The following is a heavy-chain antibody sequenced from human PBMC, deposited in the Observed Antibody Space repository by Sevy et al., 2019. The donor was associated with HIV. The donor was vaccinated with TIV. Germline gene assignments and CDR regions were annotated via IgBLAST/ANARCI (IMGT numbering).Heavy chain of an antibody. V-gene: IGHV3-23*01. J-gene: IGHJ4*02. CDR1: GFTFSKYS. Sequence: GGSLRLSCAASGFTFSKYSMSWVRQPPGKGLEWVSTLSFGCGEINYADSVKGRFTISRDNSKSSVYLQMNNLRPEDTAVVYCAREGGTKPHGYWGQGTLVTVSS. CDR3: AREGGTKPHGY. CDR2: LSFGCGEI. D-gene: IGHD2-8*01.